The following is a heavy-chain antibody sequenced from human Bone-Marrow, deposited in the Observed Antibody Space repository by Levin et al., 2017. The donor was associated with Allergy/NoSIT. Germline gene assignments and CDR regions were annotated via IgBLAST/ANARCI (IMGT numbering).Heavy chain of an antibody. J-gene: IGHJ4*02. CDR2: ISGSGGST. D-gene: IGHD6-19*01. CDR1: GFTFSSYA. Sequence: PGGSLRLSCAASGFTFSSYAMSWVRQAPGKGLEWVSAISGSGGSTYYADSVKGRFTISRDNSKNTLYLQMNSLRAEDTAVYYCAKTDRGSGWPRQAPFDYWGQGTLVTVSS. CDR3: AKTDRGSGWPRQAPFDY. V-gene: IGHV3-23*01.